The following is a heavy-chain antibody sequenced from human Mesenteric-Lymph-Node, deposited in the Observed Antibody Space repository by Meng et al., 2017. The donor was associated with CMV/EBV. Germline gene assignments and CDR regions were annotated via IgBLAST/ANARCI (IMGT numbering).Heavy chain of an antibody. Sequence: GESLKISCAASGFTFSSYGMHWVRQAPGKGLEWVAFIRYDGSNKYYADSVKGRFTISRDNSKNTLYLQMNSLRAEDTAVYYCAGQYYDFWSGYYIWGQGTLVTVSS. CDR2: IRYDGSNK. V-gene: IGHV3-30*02. D-gene: IGHD3-3*01. J-gene: IGHJ4*02. CDR1: GFTFSSYG. CDR3: AGQYYDFWSGYYI.